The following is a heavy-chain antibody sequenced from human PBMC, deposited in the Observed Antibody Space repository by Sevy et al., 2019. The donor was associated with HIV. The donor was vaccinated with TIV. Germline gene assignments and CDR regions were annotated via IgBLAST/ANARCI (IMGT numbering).Heavy chain of an antibody. J-gene: IGHJ4*02. CDR3: AKDWEEMATMGGLFDY. V-gene: IGHV3-30*18. D-gene: IGHD5-12*01. Sequence: GGSLRLSCAASGFTFSSCGMHWVRQAPGKGLEWVTLISYDGSNKYYADSVKGRFTISRDNSKNTLYLQMNSLRAEDTAVYYCAKDWEEMATMGGLFDYWGQGTLVTVSS. CDR2: ISYDGSNK. CDR1: GFTFSSCG.